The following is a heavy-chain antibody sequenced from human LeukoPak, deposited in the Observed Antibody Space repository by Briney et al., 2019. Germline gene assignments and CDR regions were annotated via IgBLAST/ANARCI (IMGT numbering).Heavy chain of an antibody. V-gene: IGHV4-59*01. Sequence: SETLSLTCTVSGGSISNYYWNWIRQPPGKGLEWIGYFHYSGSSNYNPSLKSRVTISVDTSKNQFSLKLSSVTAADTAVYYCAREIVATGDNWFDPWGQGTLVTVSS. CDR2: FHYSGSS. CDR3: AREIVATGDNWFDP. J-gene: IGHJ5*02. D-gene: IGHD5-12*01. CDR1: GGSISNYY.